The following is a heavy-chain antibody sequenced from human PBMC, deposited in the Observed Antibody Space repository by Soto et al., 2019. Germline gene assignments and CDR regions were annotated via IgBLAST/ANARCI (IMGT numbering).Heavy chain of an antibody. CDR3: ERPIQYYFDTSAQSAWFDP. J-gene: IGHJ5*02. V-gene: IGHV1-69*13. D-gene: IGHD3-22*01. CDR2: IIPIFSTP. Sequence: GASVKVSCKTSGGTFGSYAISWVRQAPGQGLEWMGGIIPIFSTPNYAQKFQGRVTITADESTSTAYMELSSLRSEDTAVYYCERPIQYYFDTSAQSAWFDPWGQGTLVTVSS. CDR1: GGTFGSYA.